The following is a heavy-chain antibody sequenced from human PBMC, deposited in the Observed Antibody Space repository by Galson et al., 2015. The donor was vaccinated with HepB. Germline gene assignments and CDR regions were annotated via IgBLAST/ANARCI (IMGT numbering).Heavy chain of an antibody. V-gene: IGHV1-69*13. J-gene: IGHJ4*02. CDR3: AERGGGGDGYNWGNLKY. CDR2: IIPIFGTA. D-gene: IGHD5-24*01. CDR1: GGTFSSYA. Sequence: SVKVSCKASGGTFSSYAISWVRQATGQGLEWMGGIIPIFGTANYAQKFQGRVTITADESTSTAYMELSSLRSEDTAVYYCAERGGGGDGYNWGNLKYWGQGTLVTVSS.